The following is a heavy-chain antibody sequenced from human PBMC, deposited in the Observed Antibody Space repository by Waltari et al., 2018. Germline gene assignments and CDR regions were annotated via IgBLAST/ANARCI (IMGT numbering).Heavy chain of an antibody. J-gene: IGHJ4*02. CDR2: IYTSGST. CDR1: GGSISSYY. CDR3: ARGAVPADPDYFDY. Sequence: QVQLQESGPGLVKPSETLSLTCTVSGGSISSYYWSWIRQPAGKGLEWIGRIYTSGSTNYNPSLKSRVTMSVDTSKNQFSLKLSSVTAADTAVYYCARGAVPADPDYFDYWGQGTLVTVSS. D-gene: IGHD2-2*01. V-gene: IGHV4-4*07.